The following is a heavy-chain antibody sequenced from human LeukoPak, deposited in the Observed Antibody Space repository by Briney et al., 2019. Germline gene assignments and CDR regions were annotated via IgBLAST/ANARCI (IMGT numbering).Heavy chain of an antibody. CDR2: IYSGGST. CDR1: GFTVSSNY. V-gene: IGHV3-66*01. Sequence: GGSLRLSCAASGFTVSSNYMSWVRQAPGKGLEWVSVIYSGGSTYYADSVKGRFTISRDNSKNTLYLQMNSLRAEDTAVYYCARGEGGIAAAGTDFWGQGTLVTVSS. J-gene: IGHJ4*02. D-gene: IGHD6-13*01. CDR3: ARGEGGIAAAGTDF.